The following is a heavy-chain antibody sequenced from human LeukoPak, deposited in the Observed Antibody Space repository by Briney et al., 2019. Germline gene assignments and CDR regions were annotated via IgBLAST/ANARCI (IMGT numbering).Heavy chain of an antibody. V-gene: IGHV3-74*01. J-gene: IGHJ5*02. CDR2: INSDGGGA. Sequence: GGSLRLSCAASGITLGNNWMHWVRQGPGKGLVWISRINSDGGGAIYADSVKGRFTVSRDNAKNTLYLQMNSLRAEDTAVYYCARDVPHNWFDTWGQGTLVTVSS. CDR1: GITLGNNW. CDR3: ARDVPHNWFDT.